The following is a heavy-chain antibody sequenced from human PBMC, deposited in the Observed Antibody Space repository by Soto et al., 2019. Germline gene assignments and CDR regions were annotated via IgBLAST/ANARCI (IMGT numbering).Heavy chain of an antibody. Sequence: EVQLVESGGGLVKPGGSLRLSCAASGFTFSSYSMNWVRQAPGKGLEWVSSISSSSSYIHYADSVKGRFTISRDNAKNSLYLQMNSLRAEDTAVYYCARDLAEDGSSWINWFDPWGQGTLVTVSS. CDR1: GFTFSSYS. CDR3: ARDLAEDGSSWINWFDP. J-gene: IGHJ5*02. V-gene: IGHV3-21*01. D-gene: IGHD6-13*01. CDR2: ISSSSSYI.